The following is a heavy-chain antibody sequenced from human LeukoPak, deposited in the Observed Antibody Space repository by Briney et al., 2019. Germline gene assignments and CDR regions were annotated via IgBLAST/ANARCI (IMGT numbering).Heavy chain of an antibody. V-gene: IGHV4-59*01. D-gene: IGHD3-9*01. Sequence: SETLSLTCTVSGGSISNFFWSWIRQPPGKALEWIGYVYGSGTTDYNPSLESRVTMSVDTSKHQFSLRLTSVTAADTAVYYCARGGGDVLTGYSFDSWGQGTLVTVSS. CDR1: GGSISNFF. CDR3: ARGGGDVLTGYSFDS. J-gene: IGHJ4*02. CDR2: VYGSGTT.